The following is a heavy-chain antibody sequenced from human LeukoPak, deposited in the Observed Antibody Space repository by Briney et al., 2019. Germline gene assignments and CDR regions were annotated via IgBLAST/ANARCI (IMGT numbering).Heavy chain of an antibody. CDR3: ATYTAAASHM. V-gene: IGHV3-15*01. Sequence: GGSLRLSCAASGFTFSNTWMSWVRQAPGKGLEWVGRIKSKTDGGTTDYAAPVEGRFTISRDDSKNTLYLQMNSLKTEDTAVYYCATYTAAASHMWGQGTMVSVSS. J-gene: IGHJ3*02. CDR1: GFTFSNTW. D-gene: IGHD5-18*01. CDR2: IKSKTDGGTT.